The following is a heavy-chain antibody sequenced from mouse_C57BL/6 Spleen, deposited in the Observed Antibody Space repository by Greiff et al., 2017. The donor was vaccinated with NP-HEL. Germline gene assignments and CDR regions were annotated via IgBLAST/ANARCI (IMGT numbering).Heavy chain of an antibody. CDR2: IDPSDSYT. D-gene: IGHD2-5*01. V-gene: IGHV1-69*01. J-gene: IGHJ4*01. Sequence: QVQLQQSGAELVMPGASVKLSCKASGYTFTSYWMHWVKQRPGQGLEWIGEIDPSDSYTNYNQKFKGKSTLTVDKSSSTAYMQLSSLTSEDSAVYYCAYSNYIYAMDYWGQGTSVTVSS. CDR1: GYTFTSYW. CDR3: AYSNYIYAMDY.